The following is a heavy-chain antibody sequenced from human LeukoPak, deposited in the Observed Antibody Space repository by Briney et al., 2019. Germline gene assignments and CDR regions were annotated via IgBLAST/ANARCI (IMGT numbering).Heavy chain of an antibody. CDR2: MNPNSGNT. CDR3: ARVRWFGESPYDY. D-gene: IGHD3-10*01. J-gene: IGHJ4*02. Sequence: ASVKVSCKASGYTFTSYDINWVRQAPGQGLEWMGWMNPNSGNTGYAQKFQGRVTMTRNTSISTAYMELSSLRSEDTAVYYCARVRWFGESPYDYWGQGTLVTVSS. CDR1: GYTFTSYD. V-gene: IGHV1-8*01.